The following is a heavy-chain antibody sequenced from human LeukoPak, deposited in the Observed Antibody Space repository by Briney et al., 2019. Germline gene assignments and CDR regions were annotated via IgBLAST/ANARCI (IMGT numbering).Heavy chain of an antibody. CDR2: ISWNSGSI. CDR1: GFTFDDYA. CDR3: AKEIAAAGNYYYYGMDV. D-gene: IGHD6-13*01. J-gene: IGHJ6*01. V-gene: IGHV3-9*01. Sequence: GRSLRLSCAASGFTFDDYAMHWVRQAPGKGLEWVSGISWNSGSIGYADSVKGRFTISRDNAKNSLYLQMNSLRAEDTALHYCAKEIAAAGNYYYYGMDVWGQGTTVTVSS.